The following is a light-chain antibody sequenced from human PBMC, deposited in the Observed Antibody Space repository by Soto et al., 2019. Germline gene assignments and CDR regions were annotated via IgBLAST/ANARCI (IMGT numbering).Light chain of an antibody. V-gene: IGKV1-39*01. CDR2: DAS. J-gene: IGKJ5*01. Sequence: DIQLTQSPSTLSASVGDRVSITCRASQSISTWLAWYQQKPGKAPKLLIFDASSLQSGVPSRFSGSGSGTDFTLTISSLQPEDFATYYCQQSYSTPVFGQGTRLEI. CDR1: QSISTW. CDR3: QQSYSTPV.